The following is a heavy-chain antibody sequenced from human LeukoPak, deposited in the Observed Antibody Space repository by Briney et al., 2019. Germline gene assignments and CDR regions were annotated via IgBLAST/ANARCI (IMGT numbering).Heavy chain of an antibody. J-gene: IGHJ4*02. V-gene: IGHV1-2*06. Sequence: GASVKVSCKASGCTFSSYAISWVRQAPGQGLEWVGRINPNSGGTNYAQKFQGRVTMTRDTSISTAYMELRRLTSDDTAVYYCARDRSGPTDSWGQGTLVTVSS. CDR3: ARDRSGPTDS. CDR1: GCTFSSYA. D-gene: IGHD6-19*01. CDR2: INPNSGGT.